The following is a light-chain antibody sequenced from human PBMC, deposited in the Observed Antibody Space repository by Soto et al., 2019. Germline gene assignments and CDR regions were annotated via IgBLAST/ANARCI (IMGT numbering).Light chain of an antibody. CDR2: GAS. Sequence: EIVLTQSPSTLSLSPGERATLSCRASQIVGGDTLAWYQQRPGQAPRLVIYGASNRAAGIPDRFSGSGSGTDFTLTVSRLEPEDFAVYYCQQYHWAPDTFGQGTRLEI. V-gene: IGKV3-20*01. CDR1: QIVGGDT. CDR3: QQYHWAPDT. J-gene: IGKJ5*01.